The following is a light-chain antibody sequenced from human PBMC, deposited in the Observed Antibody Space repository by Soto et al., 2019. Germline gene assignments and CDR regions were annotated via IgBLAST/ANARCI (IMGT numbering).Light chain of an antibody. J-gene: IGKJ5*01. CDR2: GAS. V-gene: IGKV3D-20*02. CDR1: QTVISTH. Sequence: IILTQSPGTLSLSPGEGATLSCKASQTVISTHLAWYQQKPGQAPRLLIYGASSRATGIPDRFSGTGSETDFTLTISSLEPEDFAIYYCQQRNYWQVTFGQGTRLEIK. CDR3: QQRNYWQVT.